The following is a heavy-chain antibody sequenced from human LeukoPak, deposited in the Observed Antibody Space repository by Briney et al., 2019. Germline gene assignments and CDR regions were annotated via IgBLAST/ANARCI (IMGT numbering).Heavy chain of an antibody. CDR2: IKSKTDGGTT. J-gene: IGHJ4*02. Sequence: GGSLRLSCAASGFTFSNAWMSWVRQAPGKGLEWVGRIKSKTDGGTTDYAAPVKGRFTISRDDSKNTLYLQMNSLKTEDTAVYYCTTYLPYYDSSGYYYDFDYWGQGTLVTVSS. CDR1: GFTFSNAW. CDR3: TTYLPYYDSSGYYYDFDY. D-gene: IGHD3-22*01. V-gene: IGHV3-15*01.